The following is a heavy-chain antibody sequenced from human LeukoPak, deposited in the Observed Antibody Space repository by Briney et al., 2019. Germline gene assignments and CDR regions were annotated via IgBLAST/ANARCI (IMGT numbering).Heavy chain of an antibody. D-gene: IGHD5-12*01. Sequence: GGSLRLSSAPSRLTLANYSMHWVRQAQGNCLEWVSGIRGNSGSIWYADSVKGRFTISRDNAKNSLYLQMNSLRAEDTALYYCAKDMDSGYDGGYYYYGMDVWGQGTTVTVSS. CDR1: RLTLANYS. CDR3: AKDMDSGYDGGYYYYGMDV. J-gene: IGHJ6*02. V-gene: IGHV3-9*01. CDR2: IRGNSGSI.